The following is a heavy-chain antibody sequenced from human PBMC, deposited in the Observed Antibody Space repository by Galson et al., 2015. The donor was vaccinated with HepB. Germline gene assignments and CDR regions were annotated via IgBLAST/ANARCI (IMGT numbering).Heavy chain of an antibody. CDR3: ARDALRYCSGGSCYSRYYFDY. CDR2: ISSSSSYI. V-gene: IGHV3-21*01. D-gene: IGHD2-15*01. CDR1: GFTFSSYS. Sequence: SLRLSCAASGFTFSSYSMNWVRQAPGKGLEWVSSISSSSSYIYYADSVKGRFTISRDNAKNSLYLQMNSLRAEDTAVYYCARDALRYCSGGSCYSRYYFDYWGQGTLVTVSS. J-gene: IGHJ4*02.